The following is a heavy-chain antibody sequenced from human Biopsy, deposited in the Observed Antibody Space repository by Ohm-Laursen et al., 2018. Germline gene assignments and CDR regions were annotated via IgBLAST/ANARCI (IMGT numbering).Heavy chain of an antibody. J-gene: IGHJ3*01. Sequence: PTQTLTLTFTFSGLSLSSHGVGVGWIRQPPGEALEWLAIVYWDNDKRYSPSLWSRLNIWKDASKNRVVLTLTNMDPVDIATYYCAHVVITYGGIIALDAFDVWGQGSMVIVSS. CDR2: VYWDNDK. D-gene: IGHD3-16*02. CDR1: GLSLSSHGVG. CDR3: AHVVITYGGIIALDAFDV. V-gene: IGHV2-5*02.